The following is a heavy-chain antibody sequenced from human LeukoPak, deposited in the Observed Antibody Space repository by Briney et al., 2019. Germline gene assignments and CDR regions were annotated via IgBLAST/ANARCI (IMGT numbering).Heavy chain of an antibody. CDR3: AKDTGYSYGSTYDY. J-gene: IGHJ4*02. Sequence: PGRSLRLSCAASGFTFDDYAMHWVRQAPGKGLEWVSGISWNSGSIGYADSVKGRFTISRDNAKNSLYLQMNSLRAEDTALYYCAKDTGYSYGSTYDYWGQGTLVTVSS. CDR1: GFTFDDYA. D-gene: IGHD5-18*01. V-gene: IGHV3-9*01. CDR2: ISWNSGSI.